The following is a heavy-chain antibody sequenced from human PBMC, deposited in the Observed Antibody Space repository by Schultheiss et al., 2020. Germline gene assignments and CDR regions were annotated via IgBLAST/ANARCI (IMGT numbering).Heavy chain of an antibody. CDR2: IYYSGST. V-gene: IGHV4-34*01. J-gene: IGHJ5*02. D-gene: IGHD6-19*01. CDR3: AREIGRIAVAEFDP. Sequence: SETLSLTCAVYGGSFSGYYWSWIRQPPGKGLEWIGSIYYSGSTYYNPSLKSRVTISVDTSKNQFSLKLSSVTAADTAVYYCAREIGRIAVAEFDPWGQGTLVTVSS. CDR1: GGSFSGYY.